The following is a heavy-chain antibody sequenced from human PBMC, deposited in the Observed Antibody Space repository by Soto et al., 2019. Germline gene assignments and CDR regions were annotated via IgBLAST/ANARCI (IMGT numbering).Heavy chain of an antibody. J-gene: IGHJ4*02. CDR3: AKAMYYYDSSSDY. CDR2: ISGSGGST. CDR1: GFTFSSYV. Sequence: EAQLLESGGGLVQPGGSLRLSCAASGFTFSSYVMSWVRQAPGKGLEWVSAISGSGGSTYYADSVKGRFTISRDNSKNTLYLQMNSLRAEDTAVYYCAKAMYYYDSSSDYWGQGTLVTVSS. D-gene: IGHD3-22*01. V-gene: IGHV3-23*01.